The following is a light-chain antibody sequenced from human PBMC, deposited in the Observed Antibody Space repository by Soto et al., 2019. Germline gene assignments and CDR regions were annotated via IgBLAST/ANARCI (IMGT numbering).Light chain of an antibody. CDR1: NIGGKT. J-gene: IGLJ3*02. Sequence: SYELTQPPSVSVAPGKTASITCGGNNIGGKTVHWFQQKPGQAPVVVLYYDTPRPSGIPERFSGSNSGNTATLTISRVEAGDAADYFCHVWDSRSDNVVFGGGTKLIVL. CDR2: YDT. V-gene: IGLV3-21*04. CDR3: HVWDSRSDNVV.